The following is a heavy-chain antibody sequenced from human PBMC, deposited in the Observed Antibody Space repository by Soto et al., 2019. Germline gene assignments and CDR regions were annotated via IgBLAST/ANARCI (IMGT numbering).Heavy chain of an antibody. J-gene: IGHJ4*02. Sequence: SETLSLTCAVYGGSFSGYYWSWIRQPPGKGLEWIGEINHSGSTNYNPSLKSRVTISVDTSKYQFSLKLSSVTAADTAVYYCAREAVARDSSGQLDYWGQGTLVTVSS. V-gene: IGHV4-34*01. D-gene: IGHD3-22*01. CDR1: GGSFSGYY. CDR2: INHSGST. CDR3: AREAVARDSSGQLDY.